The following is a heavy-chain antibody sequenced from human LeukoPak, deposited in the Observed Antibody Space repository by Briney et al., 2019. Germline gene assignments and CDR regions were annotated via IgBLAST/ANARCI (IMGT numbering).Heavy chain of an antibody. CDR2: ISSSGSTI. Sequence: PGGSLRLSCAASGFTFSDYYMSWIRQAPGKGLEWVSYISSSGSTIYYADSVKGRFTISRDNAKNSLYLLMNSLRAEDTAVYYCAREVVIVPDYFYYGLDVWGQGTTVTVSS. CDR3: AREVVIVPDYFYYGLDV. J-gene: IGHJ6*02. D-gene: IGHD2/OR15-2a*01. V-gene: IGHV3-11*01. CDR1: GFTFSDYY.